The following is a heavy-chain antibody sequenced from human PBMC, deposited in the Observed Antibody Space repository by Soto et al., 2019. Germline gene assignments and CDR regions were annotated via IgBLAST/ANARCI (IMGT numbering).Heavy chain of an antibody. Sequence: QTLSLTGPVCGTSINSYCWSWIQQPPGKGLEWIGYIYYSGSPNYNPSIKSRVSISVAKSKNQFSLKLRSLTAADRDGSYCATIVAARPGDWFDRWGQGTPVTVYS. V-gene: IGHV4-59*01. CDR3: ATIVAARPGDWFDR. J-gene: IGHJ5*02. D-gene: IGHD6-6*01. CDR1: GTSINSYC. CDR2: IYYSGSP.